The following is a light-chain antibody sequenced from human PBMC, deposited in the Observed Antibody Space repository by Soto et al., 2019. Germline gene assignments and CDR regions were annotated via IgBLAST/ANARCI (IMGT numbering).Light chain of an antibody. CDR1: QTINNN. V-gene: IGKV3-15*01. CDR3: QQYHNWPPWT. J-gene: IGKJ1*01. Sequence: VMTQAPATLSVSPGERATLSCRVSQTINNNVAWYQLKDGQVPRLVIYGASTRATDIPARFSGSGPGTEFTLTITSLQSEDVAVYYCQQYHNWPPWTFGPGTKV. CDR2: GAS.